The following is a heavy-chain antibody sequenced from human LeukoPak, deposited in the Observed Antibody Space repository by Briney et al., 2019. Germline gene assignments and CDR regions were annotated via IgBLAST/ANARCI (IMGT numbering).Heavy chain of an antibody. CDR2: IYYSGST. Sequence: SETLSLTCTVSGGSISSYYWSWIRQPPGKGLEWIGYIYYSGSTNYNPSLKSRVTISVDTSKNQFSLKLSSVTAADTAVYYCARDAVAGIDYWGQGTLVTVSS. CDR3: ARDAVAGIDY. D-gene: IGHD6-19*01. V-gene: IGHV4-59*12. J-gene: IGHJ4*02. CDR1: GGSISSYY.